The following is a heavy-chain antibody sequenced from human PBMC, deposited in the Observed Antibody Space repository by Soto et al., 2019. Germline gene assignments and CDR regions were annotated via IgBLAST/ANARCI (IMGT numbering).Heavy chain of an antibody. CDR1: GASISSVDYY. CDR2: IYHSGKT. D-gene: IGHD4-17*01. CDR3: ATGTDGDYVQSDRPYWFDP. J-gene: IGHJ5*02. Sequence: QVQLQESGPGLVKPSQTLSLTCSVSGASISSVDYYWSWIRQHPEMGLEWIGHIYHSGKTDYNPSLKARATLAVDTSNNRFALKLTSVLAADTAVYYCATGTDGDYVQSDRPYWFDPWGQGTLVTVS. V-gene: IGHV4-31*03.